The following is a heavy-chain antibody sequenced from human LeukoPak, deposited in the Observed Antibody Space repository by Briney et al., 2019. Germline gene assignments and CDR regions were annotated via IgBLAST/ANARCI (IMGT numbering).Heavy chain of an antibody. Sequence: SETLSLTCAVYGGSFSGYYWSWIRQPPGKGLEWIGEINHSGSTNYNPSLKSRVTISVDTSKNQFSLKLSSVTAADTAVYYCARCHYYGSGSYYVLFSNWFDPWGQGTLVTVSS. D-gene: IGHD3-10*01. CDR1: GGSFSGYY. CDR3: ARCHYYGSGSYYVLFSNWFDP. V-gene: IGHV4-34*01. CDR2: INHSGST. J-gene: IGHJ5*02.